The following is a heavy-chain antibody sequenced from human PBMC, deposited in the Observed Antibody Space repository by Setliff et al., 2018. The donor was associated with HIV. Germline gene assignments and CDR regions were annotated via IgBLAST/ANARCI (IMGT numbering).Heavy chain of an antibody. CDR3: AVTIFGVVTHGYFQH. J-gene: IGHJ1*01. V-gene: IGHV1-2*06. CDR1: GYTFTAFY. CDR2: INPNTGGT. Sequence: GASVKVSCKTSGYTFTAFYVHWVRQAPGQGLEWMGRINPNTGGTTYAQKFQGGVTMTRNTSISTAYMELSSLRSEDTAVYYCAVTIFGVVTHGYFQHWGQGTLVTVSS. D-gene: IGHD3-3*01.